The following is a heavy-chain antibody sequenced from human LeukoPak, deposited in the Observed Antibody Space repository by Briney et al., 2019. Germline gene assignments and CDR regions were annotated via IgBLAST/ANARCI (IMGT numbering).Heavy chain of an antibody. Sequence: SETLSHTCTVSGGSFSTYYWSWIRQPPGKGLEWIGFIYYTGTTNYNPSLKSRVTISVDTSKNQFSLKLSSVTAADTAVYYCARAGANGIEAAGSLRYWGQGTLVTVSS. CDR3: ARAGANGIEAAGSLRY. V-gene: IGHV4-59*01. CDR2: IYYTGTT. D-gene: IGHD6-13*01. CDR1: GGSFSTYY. J-gene: IGHJ4*02.